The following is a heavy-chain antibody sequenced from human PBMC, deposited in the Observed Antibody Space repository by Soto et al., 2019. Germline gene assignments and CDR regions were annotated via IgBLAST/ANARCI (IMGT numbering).Heavy chain of an antibody. CDR2: IYSKAGKM. J-gene: IGHJ4*02. D-gene: IGHD1-26*01. V-gene: IGHV1-18*01. Sequence: QVHLLQSGAEVQKPGASVKVSCKTSGYTFNDFGITWVRQAPGLGLEWLGRIYSKAGKMNFELNFHNPLIMTTDPSTNTAFTEFTSLPFHYSATLFTARDSACDIDYWGQGTLVTIS. CDR3: ARDSACDIDY. CDR1: GYTFNDFG.